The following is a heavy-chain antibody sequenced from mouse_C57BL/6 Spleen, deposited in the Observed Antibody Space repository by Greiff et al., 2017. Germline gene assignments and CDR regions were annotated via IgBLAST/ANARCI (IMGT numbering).Heavy chain of an antibody. V-gene: IGHV1-80*01. J-gene: IGHJ4*01. D-gene: IGHD1-1*01. CDR1: GYAFSSYW. CDR3: ARASYGSSWEAMDY. Sequence: QVQLQQSGAELVKPGASVKISCKASGYAFSSYWMNWVKQRPGKGLEWIGQIYPGDGDTNYNGKFKGKATLTADKSSSTAYMQLSSLTSEDSAVYFGARASYGSSWEAMDYWGQGTSVTVSS. CDR2: IYPGDGDT.